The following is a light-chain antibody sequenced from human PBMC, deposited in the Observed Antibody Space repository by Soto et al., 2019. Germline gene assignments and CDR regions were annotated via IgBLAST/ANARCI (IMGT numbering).Light chain of an antibody. CDR3: SSYTTTSTVV. Sequence: QSALTQPASVSGSPGQSITVSCTGTSSDIGGHNYVSWYLQHPGKVPKLIIYEVSNRPSGVSNRFSGSKSGNTASLTVSGLQAEDEADYYCSSYTTTSTVVFGGGTQLTVL. J-gene: IGLJ2*01. V-gene: IGLV2-14*01. CDR1: SSDIGGHNY. CDR2: EVS.